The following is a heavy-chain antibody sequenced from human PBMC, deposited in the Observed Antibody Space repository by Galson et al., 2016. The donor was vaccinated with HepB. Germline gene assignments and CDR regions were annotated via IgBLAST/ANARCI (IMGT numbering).Heavy chain of an antibody. CDR2: TWFDGNYK. Sequence: SLRLSCAASGFNFISYGMHWVRQAPGKGLEWVAVTWFDGNYKAYAESVKGRITVSRDNTKNTLSLQLDSLRAEDTAVYHCARSREYFGSGSYLDYWGQGTLVIVSS. D-gene: IGHD3-10*01. CDR3: ARSREYFGSGSYLDY. CDR1: GFNFISYG. J-gene: IGHJ4*02. V-gene: IGHV3-33*01.